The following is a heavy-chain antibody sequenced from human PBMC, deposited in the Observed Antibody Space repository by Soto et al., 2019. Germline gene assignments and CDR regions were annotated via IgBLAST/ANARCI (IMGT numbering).Heavy chain of an antibody. V-gene: IGHV1-18*01. J-gene: IGHJ4*02. Sequence: QVQLVQSGAEVKKPGASVKVSCKASGYTFTSYGISWVRQAPGQGLEWMGWISANNGNTNYAQKLQGRVTMTTDTPTSTAYMELRSLTSDATAVYYCARDAAMALLDSWGQGTLVTVSP. D-gene: IGHD5-18*01. CDR3: ARDAAMALLDS. CDR2: ISANNGNT. CDR1: GYTFTSYG.